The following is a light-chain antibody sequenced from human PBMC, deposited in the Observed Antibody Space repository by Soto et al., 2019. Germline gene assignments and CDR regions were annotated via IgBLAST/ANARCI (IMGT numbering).Light chain of an antibody. J-gene: IGKJ1*01. Sequence: DIQMTQSPSTLSASVGDRVTITCRASQSINSWLAWYQQKPGKAPKLLIYKASSLESGVPSGFSGSESGTEFTLTISSLQPDDFATYYCQQYLGYPWTFGRGTKVEV. V-gene: IGKV1-5*03. CDR2: KAS. CDR1: QSINSW. CDR3: QQYLGYPWT.